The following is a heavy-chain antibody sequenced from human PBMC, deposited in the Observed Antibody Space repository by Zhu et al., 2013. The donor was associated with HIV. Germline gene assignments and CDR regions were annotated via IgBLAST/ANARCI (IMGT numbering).Heavy chain of an antibody. CDR1: GYTFTGYF. J-gene: IGHJ5*02. V-gene: IGHV1-2*02. D-gene: IGHD3-16*01. Sequence: QVQLVQSGAEVKKPGASVKVSCKASGYTFTGYFIHWVRQAPGQGLEWMGWINPNSGGTNYAQKFQDRVTMTRDTSIRTAYMELTRLRSDDTAVYYCARRSPGGNWFDPWGQGTLVTVSS. CDR3: ARRSPGGNWFDP. CDR2: INPNSGGT.